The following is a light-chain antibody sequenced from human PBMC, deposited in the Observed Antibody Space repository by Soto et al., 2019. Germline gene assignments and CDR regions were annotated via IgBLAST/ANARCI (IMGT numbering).Light chain of an antibody. CDR2: DVS. J-gene: IGLJ1*01. Sequence: QSVLTQPASVSGSPGQSITISCTGTSSDVGGYNYVSWYQQHPGKAPKLMIYDVSNRPSGVSNRFSGSKSGNTASLTISGFQSEDEADYYCRSYTSSSFYVFGAGSKVTVL. V-gene: IGLV2-14*01. CDR1: SSDVGGYNY. CDR3: RSYTSSSFYV.